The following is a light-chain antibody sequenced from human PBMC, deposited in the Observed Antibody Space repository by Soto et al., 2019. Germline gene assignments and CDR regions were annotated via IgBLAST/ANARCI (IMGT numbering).Light chain of an antibody. J-gene: IGKJ4*01. CDR2: MLS. Sequence: IVLTQTPLSLPVIPGEAASISCSASQSLFDRDDDKTYLDWYLQRPGQSPQLLIYMLSHRASGVPDRFSGSGSDTDFALKISRVEPEDVGVYYCMQRMKFPLTVGGGTKVDSK. CDR3: MQRMKFPLT. V-gene: IGKV2-40*01. CDR1: QSLFDRDDDKTY.